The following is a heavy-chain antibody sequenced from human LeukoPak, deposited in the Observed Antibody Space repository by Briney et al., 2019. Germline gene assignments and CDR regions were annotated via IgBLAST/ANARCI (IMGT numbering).Heavy chain of an antibody. CDR2: ILYDGTNK. D-gene: IGHD3-22*01. CDR3: AKDNTYYYDSSGYYSDVHFDH. V-gene: IGHV3-30*18. CDR1: GFTFSSYV. J-gene: IGHJ4*02. Sequence: LPGRSLRLSCAASGFTFSSYVMHWVRQAPAKRLEWVTEILYDGTNKDYADSVKGRFTISRDNSKNPLYLQMNSLKAEDTAVYYCAKDNTYYYDSSGYYSDVHFDHWGQGTLVTVSS.